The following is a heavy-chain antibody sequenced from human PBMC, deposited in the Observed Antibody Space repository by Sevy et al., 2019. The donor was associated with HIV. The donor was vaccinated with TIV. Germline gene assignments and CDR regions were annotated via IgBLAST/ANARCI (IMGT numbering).Heavy chain of an antibody. V-gene: IGHV3-20*01. CDR2: INWKTVNV. D-gene: IGHD3-22*01. CDR1: GFTFDDYA. J-gene: IGHJ3*02. Sequence: GGSLRLSCAASGFTFDDYAMSWVRQAPGKGLEWVSAINWKTVNVGYADSVKGGFTIAGDNAKRSLYLQMNSLRPEDTVLYHCARNTYYLDSTGFGAFDIWGQGIMVTVSS. CDR3: ARNTYYLDSTGFGAFDI.